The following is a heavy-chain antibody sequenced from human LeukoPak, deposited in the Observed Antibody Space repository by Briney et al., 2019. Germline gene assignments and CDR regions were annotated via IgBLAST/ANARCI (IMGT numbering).Heavy chain of an antibody. D-gene: IGHD3-22*01. CDR3: ARGRGTTGFMIVVALDY. V-gene: IGHV1-8*01. J-gene: IGHJ4*02. Sequence: ASVKVSCKASGYTFTSYDINWVRQATGQGLEWMGWMNPSSGNTGYAQKFQGRVTMTRNTSISTAYMELSSLRSEDTAVYYCARGRGTTGFMIVVALDYWGQGTLVAVSS. CDR1: GYTFTSYD. CDR2: MNPSSGNT.